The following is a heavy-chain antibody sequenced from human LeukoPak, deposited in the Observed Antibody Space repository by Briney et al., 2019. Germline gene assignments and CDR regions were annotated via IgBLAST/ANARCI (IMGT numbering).Heavy chain of an antibody. CDR2: ISAYHGNT. D-gene: IGHD3-22*01. Sequence: ASVKVSCKGSGYTFNSHGITWVRQAPGQGLEWVGWISAYHGNTNYAQKLQGRVTLTTDTSTSTAYMELRSLRSDDTAVYYCARDQYYDSKGWFDPWGQGTLVTVSS. J-gene: IGHJ5*02. CDR1: GYTFNSHG. V-gene: IGHV1-18*01. CDR3: ARDQYYDSKGWFDP.